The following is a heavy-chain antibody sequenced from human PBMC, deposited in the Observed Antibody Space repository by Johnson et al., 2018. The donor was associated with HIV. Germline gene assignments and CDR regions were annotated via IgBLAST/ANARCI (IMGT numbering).Heavy chain of an antibody. D-gene: IGHD3-3*01. CDR3: ARGWSGAFDI. V-gene: IGHV3-7*04. CDR1: GFTFSTYG. J-gene: IGHJ3*02. Sequence: EVHLVESGGGVVQPGRSLRLSCVASGFTFSTYGMTWVRQAPGKGLEWVANIKHNGSEIYYADFVKGRFTISRDNAKNSLYLQMNSLRVDDMGVYYCARGWSGAFDIWGRGTMVTVSS. CDR2: IKHNGSEI.